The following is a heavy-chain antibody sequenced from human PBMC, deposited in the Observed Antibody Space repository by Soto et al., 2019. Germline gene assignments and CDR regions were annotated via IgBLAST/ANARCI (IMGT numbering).Heavy chain of an antibody. D-gene: IGHD6-19*01. CDR1: GYTFTGYA. V-gene: IGHV1-3*01. CDR3: ARAVAVAADFDY. CDR2: INAGNGNT. Sequence: ASVKVSCKASGYTFTGYAMHWVRQAPGQRLEWMGWINAGNGNTKYSQKFRGRVTITRDTSASTAYMELSSLRSEDTAVYYCARAVAVAADFDYWGQGTPVTVSS. J-gene: IGHJ4*02.